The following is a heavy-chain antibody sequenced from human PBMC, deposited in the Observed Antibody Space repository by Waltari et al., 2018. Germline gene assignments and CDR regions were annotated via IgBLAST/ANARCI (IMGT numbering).Heavy chain of an antibody. CDR1: GFTFSSYW. V-gene: IGHV3-7*01. Sequence: EVQLVESGGGLVQPGGSLRLSCAASGFTFSSYWMSWVRQAPGKGLEWVANIKQDGSEKYYVDSVKGRFTSSRDNAKNSLYLQMNSLRAEDTAVYYCARDTKPKYCSSTSCYPHYFDYWGQGTLVTVSS. D-gene: IGHD2-2*01. CDR3: ARDTKPKYCSSTSCYPHYFDY. J-gene: IGHJ4*02. CDR2: IKQDGSEK.